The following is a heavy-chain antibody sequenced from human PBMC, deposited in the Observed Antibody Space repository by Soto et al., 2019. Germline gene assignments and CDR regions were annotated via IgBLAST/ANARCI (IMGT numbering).Heavy chain of an antibody. CDR3: ARDRGTMSLYYGMDV. Sequence: PSETLSLTCTVAGGSISSYYWSWIRQPPGKGLEWIGYIYYSGSTNYNPSLKSRVTISVDTSKNQFSLKLSSVTAADTAVYYCARDRGTMSLYYGMDVWGQGTTVTVSS. J-gene: IGHJ6*02. CDR1: GGSISSYY. D-gene: IGHD3-10*02. CDR2: IYYSGST. V-gene: IGHV4-59*01.